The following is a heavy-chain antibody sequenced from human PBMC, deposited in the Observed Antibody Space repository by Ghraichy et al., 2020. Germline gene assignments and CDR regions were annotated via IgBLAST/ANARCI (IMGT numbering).Heavy chain of an antibody. D-gene: IGHD1-1*01. V-gene: IGHV2-5*02. Sequence: SGPTLVKPTQTLTLTCTFSGFSLSTSGVGVGWIRQPPGKALEWLALIYWDDDKRYSPSLKSRLTITKDTSKNQVVLTMTNMDPVDTATYYCAHRRANWNDQRSNWFDPWGQGTLVTVSS. CDR3: AHRRANWNDQRSNWFDP. J-gene: IGHJ5*02. CDR2: IYWDDDK. CDR1: GFSLSTSGVG.